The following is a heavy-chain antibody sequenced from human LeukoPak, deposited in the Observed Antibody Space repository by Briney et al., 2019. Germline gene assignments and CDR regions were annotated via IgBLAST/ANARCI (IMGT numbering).Heavy chain of an antibody. CDR1: GGSISSYY. J-gene: IGHJ4*02. CDR2: IYYSGST. Sequence: SETLSLTCTISGGSISSYYWSWIRQPPGKGLEWIGYIYYSGSTNYNPSLKSRVTISVDMSKNQFSLKLSSVTAADTAVYYCASSGTINSYGYHFDYWGQGTLVTVSS. D-gene: IGHD5-18*01. CDR3: ASSGTINSYGYHFDY. V-gene: IGHV4-59*01.